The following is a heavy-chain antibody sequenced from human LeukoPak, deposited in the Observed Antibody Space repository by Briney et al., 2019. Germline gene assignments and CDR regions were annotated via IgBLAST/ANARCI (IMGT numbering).Heavy chain of an antibody. Sequence: PSETLSLTCTVSGGSISSSSYYWGWIRQPPGKGLEWIGSIYYSGSTYYNPSLKSRVTISVDTSKNQFSLKLSSVTAADTAVYYCASSLFHYFDLWGRGTLVTVSS. J-gene: IGHJ2*01. CDR1: GGSISSSSYY. V-gene: IGHV4-39*07. CDR3: ASSLFHYFDL. CDR2: IYYSGST.